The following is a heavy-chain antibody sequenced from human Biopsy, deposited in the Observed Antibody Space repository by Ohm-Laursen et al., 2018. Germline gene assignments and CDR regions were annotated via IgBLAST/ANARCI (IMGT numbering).Heavy chain of an antibody. D-gene: IGHD7-27*01. J-gene: IGHJ4*02. CDR2: ISGRTSGT. CDR1: GFTFSSNA. CDR3: AKDLRNNNWGVEN. Sequence: GSLRLSCTASGFTFSSNAMSWVRQAPGKGLEWVSGISGRTSGTYYADSVKGRFTISRDNSKNTLYLQMNNLRAEDTAVFYCAKDLRNNNWGVENWGQGTLATVSS. V-gene: IGHV3-23*01.